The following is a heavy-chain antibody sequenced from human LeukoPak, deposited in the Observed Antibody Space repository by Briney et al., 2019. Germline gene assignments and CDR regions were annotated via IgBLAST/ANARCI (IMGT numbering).Heavy chain of an antibody. V-gene: IGHV4-34*01. J-gene: IGHJ4*02. CDR3: ARGLMWAAAGFDY. Sequence: SETLSLICAVYGGSFSGYYWSWIRHPPGKGLEWIGEINHSGSTNYNPSLKSRGTISVDTSKNQFSLKLSSVTAADTAVYYCARGLMWAAAGFDYWGQGILVTVSS. CDR2: INHSGST. D-gene: IGHD6-13*01. CDR1: GGSFSGYY.